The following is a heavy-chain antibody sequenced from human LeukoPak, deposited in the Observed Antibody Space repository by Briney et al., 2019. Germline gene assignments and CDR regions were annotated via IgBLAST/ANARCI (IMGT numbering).Heavy chain of an antibody. Sequence: SETLSLTCTVSGGSISSYYWSWIRQPPGKGLEWIGYIYYSGSTNYNPSLKSRVTISVDTSKNQFSLKLSSVTAADTAVYYCARQRYFDSNYDYWSQGTLVTVSS. J-gene: IGHJ4*02. V-gene: IGHV4-59*08. CDR3: ARQRYFDSNYDY. CDR2: IYYSGST. CDR1: GGSISSYY. D-gene: IGHD3-9*01.